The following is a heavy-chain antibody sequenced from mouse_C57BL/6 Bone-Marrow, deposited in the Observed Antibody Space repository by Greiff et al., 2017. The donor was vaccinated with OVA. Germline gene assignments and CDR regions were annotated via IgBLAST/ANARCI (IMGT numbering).Heavy chain of an antibody. CDR1: GYTFTSYW. D-gene: IGHD2-5*01. V-gene: IGHV1-69*01. CDR2: IDPSDSYT. J-gene: IGHJ1*03. Sequence: QVQLQQPGAELVMPGASVKLSCKASGYTFTSYWMHWVKQRPGQGLEWIGEIDPSDSYTNYNQKFKGKSTLTVDKSSSTAYMQLSSLTSEDSAVYYCARGSNYRYFDVWGTGTTVTVFS. CDR3: ARGSNYRYFDV.